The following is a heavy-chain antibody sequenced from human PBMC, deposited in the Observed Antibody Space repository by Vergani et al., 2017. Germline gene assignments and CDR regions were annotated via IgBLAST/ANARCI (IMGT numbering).Heavy chain of an antibody. CDR1: GVSFSSFG. CDR3: AKDELXFCGDISCLAMDV. J-gene: IGHJ6*03. V-gene: IGHV3-30*02. D-gene: IGHD2-21*01. Sequence: QVQLVESGGGVVQPGGSLRLSCAASGVSFSSFGMHWVRQAPGKGLEWVAFIRYDGSDKYYVDSVKGRFTISRDNSKNTLYLQVDSLRAEDTAVYYCAKDELXFCGDISCLAMDVWGKGTTVSVSS. CDR2: IRYDGSDK.